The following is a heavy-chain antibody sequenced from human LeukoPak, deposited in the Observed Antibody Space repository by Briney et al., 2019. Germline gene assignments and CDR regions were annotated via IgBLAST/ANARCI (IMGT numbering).Heavy chain of an antibody. CDR3: ARHFSGAAAPLPFDY. D-gene: IGHD6-13*01. J-gene: IGHJ4*02. Sequence: PSETLSLTCTVSGGSISSYYWSWIRQPPGKGLEWIGYIYSSGHTNYNPSLKSRVTISVDTSKNQFSLNLRSVTAADTAVYHCARHFSGAAAPLPFDYWGQGTLVTVSS. CDR1: GGSISSYY. CDR2: IYSSGHT. V-gene: IGHV4-59*08.